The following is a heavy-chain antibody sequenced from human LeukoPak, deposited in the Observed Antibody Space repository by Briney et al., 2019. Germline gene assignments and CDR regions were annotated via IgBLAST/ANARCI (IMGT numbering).Heavy chain of an antibody. Sequence: SETLSHTCTVSGGSISSSSYYWGWIRQPPGKGLEWIGSIYYSGSTYYNPSLKSRVTISVDTSKNQFSLKLSSVTAADTAVYYCARELSSTSPSIDYWGQGTLVTVSS. V-gene: IGHV4-39*07. D-gene: IGHD2-2*01. CDR3: ARELSSTSPSIDY. J-gene: IGHJ4*02. CDR2: IYYSGST. CDR1: GGSISSSSYY.